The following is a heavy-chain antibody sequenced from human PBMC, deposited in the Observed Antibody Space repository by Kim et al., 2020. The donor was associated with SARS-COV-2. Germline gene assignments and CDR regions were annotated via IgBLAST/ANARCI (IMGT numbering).Heavy chain of an antibody. CDR3: ARAPTWYYGMDV. V-gene: IGHV4-59*01. D-gene: IGHD1-26*01. J-gene: IGHJ6*02. Sequence: YNPPLKSRVTISLDTSKTQFSLQLSSVTAADTAVYYCARAPTWYYGMDVWGQGTTVTVSS.